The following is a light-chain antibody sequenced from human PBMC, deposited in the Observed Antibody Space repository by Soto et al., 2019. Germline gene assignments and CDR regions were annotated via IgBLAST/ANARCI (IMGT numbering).Light chain of an antibody. Sequence: DIQMTQSPSSLSASVGDRVTITCQASQDIANYLSWHQHKPGKAPRLLIHEASNLETGVPARFSGGGSGTDFAFTITSLQPDDIGTYYCQQYDNLPYTFGQGTKLEIK. V-gene: IGKV1-33*01. CDR3: QQYDNLPYT. CDR1: QDIANY. CDR2: EAS. J-gene: IGKJ2*01.